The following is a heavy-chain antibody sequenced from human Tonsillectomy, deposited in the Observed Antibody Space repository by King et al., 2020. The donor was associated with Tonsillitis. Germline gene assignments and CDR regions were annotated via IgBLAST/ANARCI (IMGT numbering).Heavy chain of an antibody. CDR3: ARDSAITNGGGAFDI. CDR1: GFMFSNSW. V-gene: IGHV3-7*03. Sequence: VQLVESGGGLVQPGGSLRLSCVVSGFMFSNSWMSWVRQTPGKGLEWVANIKQDGSEKHYVDSAKGRFTISRDNAKNSLYLQMNNVRAEDAAVYYCARDSAITNGGGAFDIWGQGTLVTVSS. J-gene: IGHJ3*02. CDR2: IKQDGSEK. D-gene: IGHD1-14*01.